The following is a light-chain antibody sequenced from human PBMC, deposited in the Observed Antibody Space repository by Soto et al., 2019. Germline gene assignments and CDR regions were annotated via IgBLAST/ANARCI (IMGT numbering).Light chain of an antibody. J-gene: IGLJ1*01. Sequence: QSALTQPASVSGSPGQSITISCTGTSSDVGGYNYVSWYQQHPGKAPKLMIYEVSNLPSGVSNRFSGSKSGITASLTISGLQADDESDYYCSSYTSSSTLGVFGTGTKLTVL. CDR3: SSYTSSSTLGV. V-gene: IGLV2-14*01. CDR2: EVS. CDR1: SSDVGGYNY.